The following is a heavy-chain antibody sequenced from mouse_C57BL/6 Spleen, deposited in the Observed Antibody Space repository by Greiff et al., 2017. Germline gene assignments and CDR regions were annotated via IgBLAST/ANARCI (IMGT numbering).Heavy chain of an antibody. CDR1: GFTFSDYG. CDR3: ARAYYSNDEWYFDV. Sequence: EVQVVESGGGLVKPGGSLKLSCAASGFTFSDYGMHWVRQAPEKGLEWVAYISSGSSTIYYADTVKGRFTISRDNAKNTLFLQMTRLRSEDTAMYYCARAYYSNDEWYFDVWGTGTTVTVSS. D-gene: IGHD2-12*01. CDR2: ISSGSSTI. J-gene: IGHJ1*03. V-gene: IGHV5-17*01.